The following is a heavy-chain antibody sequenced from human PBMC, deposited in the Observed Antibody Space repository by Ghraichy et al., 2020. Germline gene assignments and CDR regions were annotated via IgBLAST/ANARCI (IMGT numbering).Heavy chain of an antibody. V-gene: IGHV3-66*01. D-gene: IGHD5-24*01. J-gene: IGHJ3*02. CDR2: IYRGGTT. CDR1: GFTVSSNY. Sequence: GGSLRLSCAASGFTVSSNYMSWVRQAPGKGLEWVSVIYRGGTTYYADSVKGRFTISRDNSKNTLYLQMNSLREEDTAVDYCARLHEADGLDIWGQGTMVTVSS. CDR3: ARLHEADGLDI.